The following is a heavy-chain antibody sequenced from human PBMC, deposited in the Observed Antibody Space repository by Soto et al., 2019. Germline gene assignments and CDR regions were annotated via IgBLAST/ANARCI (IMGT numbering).Heavy chain of an antibody. CDR3: AKDISYYDSSGYLDY. D-gene: IGHD3-22*01. Sequence: EVQLVESGGDLVQPGKSLRLSCAASGFAFADFAMHWVQQAPGKGLEWISGISWNSAIIGYADSVKGRFTISRDNAKNSLYLQMTSLRAEDTALYYCAKDISYYDSSGYLDYWGQGVVVTVSA. V-gene: IGHV3-9*01. CDR2: ISWNSAII. J-gene: IGHJ4*02. CDR1: GFAFADFA.